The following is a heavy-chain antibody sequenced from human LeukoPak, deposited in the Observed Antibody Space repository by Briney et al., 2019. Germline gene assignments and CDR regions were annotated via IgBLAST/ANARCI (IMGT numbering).Heavy chain of an antibody. J-gene: IGHJ3*02. CDR2: IYYSGST. Sequence: PSETLSLTCTVSGGSISSYYWSWIRQPPGKGLEWIGYIYYSGSTNYNPSLKSRVTISVDTSKNQFSLKLSSVTAADTAVYYCARDKLTHYYDSSGPAAFDIWGQGTMVTVSS. CDR3: ARDKLTHYYDSSGPAAFDI. V-gene: IGHV4-59*01. CDR1: GGSISSYY. D-gene: IGHD3-22*01.